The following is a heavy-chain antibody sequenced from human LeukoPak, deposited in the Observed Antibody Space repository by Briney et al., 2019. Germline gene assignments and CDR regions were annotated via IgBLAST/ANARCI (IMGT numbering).Heavy chain of an antibody. CDR1: GFTFSSYA. CDR3: ARDGLPMITFGGVIVYWFDP. D-gene: IGHD3-16*02. J-gene: IGHJ5*02. CDR2: ISYDGSNK. Sequence: GGSLRLSCAASGFTFSSYAMHWVRQAPGKGLEWVAVISYDGSNKYYADSVKGRSTISRDNSKNTLYLQMNSLRAEDTAVYYCARDGLPMITFGGVIVYWFDPWGQGTLVTVSS. V-gene: IGHV3-30-3*01.